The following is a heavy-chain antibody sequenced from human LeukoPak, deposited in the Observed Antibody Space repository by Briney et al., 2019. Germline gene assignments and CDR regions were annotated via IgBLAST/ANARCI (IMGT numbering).Heavy chain of an antibody. D-gene: IGHD4-11*01. V-gene: IGHV1-46*01. Sequence: ASVKVSCKASGYTFTSYYMHWVRQAPGQGLEWMGIINPSGGSTSYAQKFQGRVTMTRDMSTSTVYMELSSLRSEDTAVYYCARGPELDDCSNSFNSPCDYWGQGTLVTVSS. CDR3: ARGPELDDCSNSFNSPCDY. CDR1: GYTFTSYY. J-gene: IGHJ4*02. CDR2: INPSGGST.